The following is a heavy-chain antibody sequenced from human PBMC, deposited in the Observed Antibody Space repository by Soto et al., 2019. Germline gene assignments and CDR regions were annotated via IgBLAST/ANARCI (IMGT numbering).Heavy chain of an antibody. J-gene: IGHJ4*02. CDR1: GFTFSSYA. V-gene: IGHV3-23*01. Sequence: EVQLLESGGGLVQPVGSLRLSCAASGFTFSSYAMNWVRQAPGKGLEWVSVISGSGGSTYYADSVKGRFTISRDNSKNTLYLQMKSLGAEDTAVYYCAKRASGSYFDYWGQGTLVTVSS. CDR2: ISGSGGST. D-gene: IGHD3-10*01. CDR3: AKRASGSYFDY.